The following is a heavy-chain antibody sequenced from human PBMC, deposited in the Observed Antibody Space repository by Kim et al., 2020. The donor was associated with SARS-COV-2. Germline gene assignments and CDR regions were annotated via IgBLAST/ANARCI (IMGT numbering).Heavy chain of an antibody. CDR3: ARRGIAAARGYYYGMDV. CDR1: GYSFTSYW. Sequence: GESLKISCKGSGYSFTSYWIGWVRQMPGKGLEWMGIIYPGDSDTRYSPSFQGQVTISADKSISTAYLQWSSLKASDTAMYYCARRGIAAARGYYYGMDVWGQGTTVTVSS. D-gene: IGHD6-13*01. J-gene: IGHJ6*02. V-gene: IGHV5-51*01. CDR2: IYPGDSDT.